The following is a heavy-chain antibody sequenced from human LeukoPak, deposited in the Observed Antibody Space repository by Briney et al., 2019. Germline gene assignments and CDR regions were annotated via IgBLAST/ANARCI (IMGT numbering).Heavy chain of an antibody. CDR2: VYSGGST. Sequence: GGSLRLSCAASGFTVSSSYISWVRQAPGKGLEWVSVVYSGGSTYYADSVKGRFTVSRDNSKNTLYLQMNSPRAEDTAVYYCVRGTITFGTGGAYNIWGQGTMVTVSS. D-gene: IGHD3-16*01. CDR1: GFTVSSSY. CDR3: VRGTITFGTGGAYNI. V-gene: IGHV3-53*01. J-gene: IGHJ3*02.